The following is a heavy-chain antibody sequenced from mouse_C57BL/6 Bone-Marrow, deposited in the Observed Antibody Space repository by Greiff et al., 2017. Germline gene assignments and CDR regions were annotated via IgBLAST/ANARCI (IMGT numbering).Heavy chain of an antibody. CDR3: TDSSGYVKVDY. D-gene: IGHD3-2*02. Sequence: EVQLVESGGGLVQPGGSMKLSCVASGFTFSNYWMNWVRQSPEKGLEWVAQIRLKSDNYATHYAESVKGRFTISRDDSKSSVYLQMNNLRAEDTGIYYCTDSSGYVKVDYWGQGTTLTVSS. V-gene: IGHV6-3*01. J-gene: IGHJ2*01. CDR1: GFTFSNYW. CDR2: IRLKSDNYAT.